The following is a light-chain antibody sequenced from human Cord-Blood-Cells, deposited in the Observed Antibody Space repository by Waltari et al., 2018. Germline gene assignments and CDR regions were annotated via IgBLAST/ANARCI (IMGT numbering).Light chain of an antibody. CDR1: SSDLGSYNL. V-gene: IGLV2-23*01. CDR3: CSYAGSSTYV. CDR2: EGS. Sequence: QSALTQPASVSGSPGQSITISCTGTSSDLGSYNLVSWYQQHPGKAPKLMIYEGSKRTSGVSNRFSGAKSGNTASLTITGLQAEDEADYYCCSYAGSSTYVFGTGTKVTVL. J-gene: IGLJ1*01.